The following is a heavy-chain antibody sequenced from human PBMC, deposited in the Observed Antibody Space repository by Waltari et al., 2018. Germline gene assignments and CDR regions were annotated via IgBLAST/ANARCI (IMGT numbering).Heavy chain of an antibody. CDR2: RKHDGSET. D-gene: IGHD4-4*01. V-gene: IGHV3-7*01. CDR1: GFPFHNFW. CDR3: AREGLTEEAAY. Sequence: EIQLVESGGDLVQPGGSLRLSCVTSGFPFHNFWMAWVRQVPGKGLQGVAHRKHDGSETYHVESVKGRFTSSRDNARNSLYLEMDRLRVEDTGVYYCAREGLTEEAAYWGQGTLVTVSS. J-gene: IGHJ4*02.